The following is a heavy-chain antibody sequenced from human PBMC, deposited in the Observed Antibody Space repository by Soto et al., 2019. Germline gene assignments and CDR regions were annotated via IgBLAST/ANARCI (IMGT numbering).Heavy chain of an antibody. CDR3: ARDGYYDFWSGYYRRGGWFDP. Sequence: SETLSLTCTVSGGSISSGDYYWSWIRQPPGKGLEWIGYIYYSGSTYYNPSLKSRVTISVDTSKNQFSLKLSSVTAADTAVYYCARDGYYDFWSGYYRRGGWFDPWGQGTLVTVSS. D-gene: IGHD3-3*01. CDR1: GGSISSGDYY. V-gene: IGHV4-30-4*01. J-gene: IGHJ5*02. CDR2: IYYSGST.